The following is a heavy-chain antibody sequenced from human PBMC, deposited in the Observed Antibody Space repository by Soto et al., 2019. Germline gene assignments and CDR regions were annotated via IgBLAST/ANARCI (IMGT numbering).Heavy chain of an antibody. V-gene: IGHV3-23*01. CDR1: GFTFSSYA. Sequence: EVQLLESGGGLVQPGGSLRLSCAASGFTFSSYAMSWVRQSPGKGLEWVSAISGSGGSTYYADSVKGRFTISRDNSKNTLYMQMNSLRAEDKAGYYCEKENGYSSSWFEFDYWGQGTLVTVSS. CDR2: ISGSGGST. D-gene: IGHD6-13*01. J-gene: IGHJ4*02. CDR3: EKENGYSSSWFEFDY.